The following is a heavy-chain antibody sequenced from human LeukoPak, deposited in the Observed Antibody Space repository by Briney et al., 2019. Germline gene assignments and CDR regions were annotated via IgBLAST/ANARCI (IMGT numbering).Heavy chain of an antibody. V-gene: IGHV4-39*01. J-gene: IGHJ4*02. CDR2: IYYSGST. CDR1: GGSISSSSYY. Sequence: PSETLSLTCTVSGGSISSSSYYWGWIRQPPGKELEWIGSIYYSGSTYYNPSLKSRVTISVDTSKNQFSLKLSSVTAADTAVYYCASIGDYYDSSGYYAFDYWGQGTLVTVSS. CDR3: ASIGDYYDSSGYYAFDY. D-gene: IGHD3-22*01.